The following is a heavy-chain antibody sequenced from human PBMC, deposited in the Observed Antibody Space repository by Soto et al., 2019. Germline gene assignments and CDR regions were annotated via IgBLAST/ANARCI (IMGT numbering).Heavy chain of an antibody. CDR3: ARDVIVGATKGFDY. J-gene: IGHJ4*02. CDR2: ISAYNGNT. CDR1: GYTFTSYG. V-gene: IGHV1-18*01. Sequence: GASVKVSCKASGYTFTSYGISWVRQAPGQGLEWMGWISAYNGNTSHAQKLQGRVTMTTDTSTSTAYMELRSLRSDDTAVYYCARDVIVGATKGFDYWGQGTLVTVSS. D-gene: IGHD1-26*01.